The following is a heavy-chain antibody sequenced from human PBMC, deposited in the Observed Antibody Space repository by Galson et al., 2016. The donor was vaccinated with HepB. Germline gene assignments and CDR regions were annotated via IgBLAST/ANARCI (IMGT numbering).Heavy chain of an antibody. J-gene: IGHJ4*01. Sequence: SLRLSCAASGFTFSTYNMNWVRQAPGKGLEWVSSISNSNSYIYYTDSVKGRLTISRDNAKNSLSLQMNSLGVEDTALYYCEAYCGAGSCHGIEYWGHGTLFTVSS. CDR1: GFTFSTYN. D-gene: IGHD2-21*01. CDR3: EAYCGAGSCHGIEY. CDR2: ISNSNSYI. V-gene: IGHV3-21*01.